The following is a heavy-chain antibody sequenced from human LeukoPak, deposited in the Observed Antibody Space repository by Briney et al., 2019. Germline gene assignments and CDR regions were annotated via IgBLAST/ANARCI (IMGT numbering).Heavy chain of an antibody. CDR2: INPKSGGT. V-gene: IGHV1-2*02. CDR3: VPSANYYYFDY. Sequence: ASVKVSCKACGYTFTNYYMHWVRQGPGLGFEWMGWINPKSGGTSYPQKFQGRLTMTRDTSISTAYMELSRLGSDDTAVYYCVPSANYYYFDYWGQGTLVTVS. CDR1: GYTFTNYY. J-gene: IGHJ4*02. D-gene: IGHD4/OR15-4a*01.